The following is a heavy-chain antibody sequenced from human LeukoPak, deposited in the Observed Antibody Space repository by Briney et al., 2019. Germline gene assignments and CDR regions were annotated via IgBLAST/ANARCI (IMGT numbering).Heavy chain of an antibody. V-gene: IGHV7-4-1*02. Sequence: GASVKVSCKASGYTFTRYAMNWVRQAPGQGLEWMGWINTNTGNPTYAQGFTGRFVFSLDTSVSTAYLQISSLKAEDTAVYYCARGGTYCGGDCYWELDHWGQGTLVTVSS. D-gene: IGHD2-21*02. CDR2: INTNTGNP. J-gene: IGHJ4*02. CDR1: GYTFTRYA. CDR3: ARGGTYCGGDCYWELDH.